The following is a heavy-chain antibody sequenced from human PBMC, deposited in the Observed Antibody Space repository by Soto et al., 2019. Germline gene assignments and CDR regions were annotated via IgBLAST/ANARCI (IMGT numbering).Heavy chain of an antibody. CDR3: ASFRAGDYYYYYGMDV. J-gene: IGHJ6*02. CDR1: GYTFTSYG. Sequence: ASVKVSCKASGYTFTSYGFTWVRQAPGQGLEWMGWISAYNGNTNYAQKLQGRVTMTTDTSTSTAYMELRSLRSDDTAVYYCASFRAGDYYYYYGMDVWGQGTTVTVSS. D-gene: IGHD4-17*01. CDR2: ISAYNGNT. V-gene: IGHV1-18*01.